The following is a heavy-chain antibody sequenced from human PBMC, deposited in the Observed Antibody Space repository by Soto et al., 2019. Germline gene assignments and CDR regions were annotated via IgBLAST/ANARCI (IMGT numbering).Heavy chain of an antibody. CDR2: IIPIFGTA. J-gene: IGHJ4*02. D-gene: IGHD3-22*01. CDR1: GGTFSSYA. CDR3: ARGGGYFYDSSGCPDY. Sequence: QVQLVQSGAEVKKPGSSVKVSCKASGGTFSSYAISWVRQAPGQGLEWMGGIIPIFGTANYAQKFQGRVTITADESTGTAYMELSSLRSEATAVYYCARGGGYFYDSSGCPDYWGQGTLVTVSS. V-gene: IGHV1-69*12.